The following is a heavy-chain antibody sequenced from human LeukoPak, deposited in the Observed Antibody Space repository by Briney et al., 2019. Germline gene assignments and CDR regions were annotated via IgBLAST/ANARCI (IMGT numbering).Heavy chain of an antibody. CDR3: ARDWGIDCSGGTCHHVDH. J-gene: IGHJ4*02. Sequence: GGSLRLSCAASGFTFSRYSMNWVRQAPGKGLEWVSSISSTSSYISSADSLKGRFTISRDDAKNSLYLQMNGLRAEDTAVYYCARDWGIDCSGGTCHHVDHWGQGTLVTVSS. CDR1: GFTFSRYS. CDR2: ISSTSSYI. D-gene: IGHD2-15*01. V-gene: IGHV3-21*01.